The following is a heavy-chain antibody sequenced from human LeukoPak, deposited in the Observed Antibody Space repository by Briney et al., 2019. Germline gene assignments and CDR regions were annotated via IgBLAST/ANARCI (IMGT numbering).Heavy chain of an antibody. CDR1: GYSFTNYW. D-gene: IGHD1-26*01. V-gene: IGHV5-51*01. J-gene: IGHJ4*02. CDR3: ARRRDLYSGSYYPFDY. Sequence: GESLKISCKGSGYSFTNYWIGWVRQMPGKGLEWMGLIYPGEFDIRYSPSFQGQVTISADKSISTAYLQWSSLKASDTAMYYCARRRDLYSGSYYPFDYWGQGTLVTVSS. CDR2: IYPGEFDI.